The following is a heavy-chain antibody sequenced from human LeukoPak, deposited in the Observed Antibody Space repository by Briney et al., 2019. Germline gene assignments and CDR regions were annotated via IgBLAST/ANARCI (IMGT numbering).Heavy chain of an antibody. D-gene: IGHD2-21*02. V-gene: IGHV1-18*01. CDR1: GYTFTSYG. Sequence: ASVKVSCKASGYTFTSYGISWVRQAPGQGLEWMGWISAYNGNTNYAQKFQGRVTITADKSTSTAYMELSSLRSEDTAVYYCARVGNRVVTAIDYWGQGTLVTVSS. J-gene: IGHJ4*02. CDR3: ARVGNRVVTAIDY. CDR2: ISAYNGNT.